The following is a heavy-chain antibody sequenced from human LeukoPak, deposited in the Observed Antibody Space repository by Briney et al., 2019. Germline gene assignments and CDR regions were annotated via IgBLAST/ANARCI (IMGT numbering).Heavy chain of an antibody. D-gene: IGHD6-19*01. V-gene: IGHV3-23*01. CDR3: AKGEFIAVAGTILLTRYYGMDV. CDR2: ISGSGGST. Sequence: PGGSLRLSCAASGFTFSSYAMSWVRQAPGKGLEWVSAISGSGGSTYYADSVKGRFIISRDNSKNTLYLQMNSLRAGDTAVYYCAKGEFIAVAGTILLTRYYGMDVWGQGTTVTVSS. CDR1: GFTFSSYA. J-gene: IGHJ6*02.